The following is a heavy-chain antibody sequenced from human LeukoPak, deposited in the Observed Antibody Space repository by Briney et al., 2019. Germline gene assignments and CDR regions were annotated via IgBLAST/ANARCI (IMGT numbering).Heavy chain of an antibody. D-gene: IGHD3-10*01. CDR2: ISSSPTTT. CDR1: GFTFSSYN. J-gene: IGHJ3*02. Sequence: GGSLRLSCAASGFTFSSYNMNWVRQPPGKGLEWVSYISSSPTTTYYADSVKGRFTISRDNAKNSLYLQMNSLRDEDTAVYYCARRGAYGSGTYYNAFYIWGQGTVVTVSS. CDR3: ARRGAYGSGTYYNAFYI. V-gene: IGHV3-48*02.